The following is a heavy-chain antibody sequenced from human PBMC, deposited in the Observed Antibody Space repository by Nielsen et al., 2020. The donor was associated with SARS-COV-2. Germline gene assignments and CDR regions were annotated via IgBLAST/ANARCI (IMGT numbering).Heavy chain of an antibody. J-gene: IGHJ4*02. CDR2: ISDGGNNE. V-gene: IGHV3-30*03. D-gene: IGHD2/OR15-2a*01. Sequence: GESLKISCAASGFTFSTYDMHWVRQTPGKGLEWLAFISDGGNNEYYAESVRGRFDISRDNSRNTLYLQMNSLRVEDSALYYCARDPREYHVPAFYFDSWGQGIQVTVSS. CDR3: ARDPREYHVPAFYFDS. CDR1: GFTFSTYD.